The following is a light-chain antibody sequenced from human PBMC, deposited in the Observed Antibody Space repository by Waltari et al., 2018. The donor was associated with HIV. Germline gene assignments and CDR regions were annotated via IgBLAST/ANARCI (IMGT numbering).Light chain of an antibody. J-gene: IGLJ1*01. CDR3: SSYAGTDNVV. V-gene: IGLV2-8*01. Sequence: QSALTQPPSASGSPGQAVTISCTGTSSDVGGYDFVSWYQQHPGQAPRLIISEVNKRPSGVPDRFSGPKSGNTASLTVSGLRPDDEADYYCSSYAGTDNVVFGTGTSVTVL. CDR1: SSDVGGYDF. CDR2: EVN.